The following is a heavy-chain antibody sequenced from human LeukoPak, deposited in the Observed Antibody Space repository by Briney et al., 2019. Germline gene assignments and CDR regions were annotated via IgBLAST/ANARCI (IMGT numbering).Heavy chain of an antibody. J-gene: IGHJ4*02. V-gene: IGHV1-2*02. CDR2: INPNSGGT. D-gene: IGHD5-18*01. CDR3: ARDGSYGSTDY. CDR1: GYTFTGYY. Sequence: ASVKVSCKASGYTFTGYYMHWVRQAPGQGLEWMGWINPNSGGTNYVQKFQGRVTMTRDTSISTAYMELSRLRSDDTAVYYCARDGSYGSTDYWGQGTLVTVSS.